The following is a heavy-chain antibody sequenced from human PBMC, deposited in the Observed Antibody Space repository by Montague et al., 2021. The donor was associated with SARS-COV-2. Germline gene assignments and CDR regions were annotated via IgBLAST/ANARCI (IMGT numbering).Heavy chain of an antibody. CDR3: ARGADRYYFYGMDV. J-gene: IGHJ6*02. Sequence: YYLSERYNEYAVXVNSRITINPDTSKNQFSLQVNSVTPEDTAVYYCARGADRYYFYGMDVWGQGTTVTVSS. D-gene: IGHD6-19*01. V-gene: IGHV6-1*01. CDR2: YYLSERYN.